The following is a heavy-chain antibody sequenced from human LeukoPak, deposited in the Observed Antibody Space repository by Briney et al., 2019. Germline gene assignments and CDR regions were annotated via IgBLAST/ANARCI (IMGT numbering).Heavy chain of an antibody. J-gene: IGHJ4*02. Sequence: GGSLRLSCAASGFTFSNSAMSWVRQAPGKGLEWVSSVSGSGGSTYYADSVKGRFTISRDNAKNTLYLQVNSLRAEDTAVYYCARADTSGYIYYFDYWGQGTLVTVSS. CDR1: GFTFSNSA. V-gene: IGHV3-23*01. CDR2: VSGSGGST. CDR3: ARADTSGYIYYFDY. D-gene: IGHD3-22*01.